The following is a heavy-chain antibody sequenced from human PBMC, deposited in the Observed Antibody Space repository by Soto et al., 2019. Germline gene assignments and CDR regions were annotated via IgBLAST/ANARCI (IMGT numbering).Heavy chain of an antibody. V-gene: IGHV5-51*03. Sequence: EVQLVQSGAEVKKPGESLTISCKTSGYIFTTHWIGWVRQMPGKGLEWVGVMNPADSDTRYSPSFQGRVTMSVDKSISTVYLQWNSLKASDTALYYCARLDHWGQGTLVTVSS. CDR1: GYIFTTHW. CDR3: ARLDH. CDR2: MNPADSDT. J-gene: IGHJ4*02.